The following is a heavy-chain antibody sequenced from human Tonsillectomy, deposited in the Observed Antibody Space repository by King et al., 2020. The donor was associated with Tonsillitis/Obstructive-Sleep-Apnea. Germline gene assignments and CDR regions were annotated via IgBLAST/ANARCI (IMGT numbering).Heavy chain of an antibody. J-gene: IGHJ4*02. CDR3: AKGYYYDSSGLDY. CDR1: GFTFSSYG. V-gene: IGHV3-30*18. D-gene: IGHD3-22*01. Sequence: VQLVESGGGVVQPGRSLRLSCAAPGFTFSSYGMHWVRQAPGKGLEWVAVISYDGSNKYYADSVKGRFTISRDNSKNTLYLQMNSLRAEDTAVYYCAKGYYYDSSGLDYWGQGTLVTVSS. CDR2: ISYDGSNK.